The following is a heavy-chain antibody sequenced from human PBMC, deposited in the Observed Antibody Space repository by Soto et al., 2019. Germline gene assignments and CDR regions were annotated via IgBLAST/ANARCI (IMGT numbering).Heavy chain of an antibody. Sequence: LRLSCAASWFTVSSNYMTWVRQAPWKGLEWVSVIYSGGRTYYADSVKGRFTISRDNSKNTLYLQMNSLRAEDTAVYYCARGIPRGYSYGSYYFDYWGQGTLVTVSS. CDR3: ARGIPRGYSYGSYYFDY. V-gene: IGHV3-53*01. CDR2: IYSGGRT. CDR1: WFTVSSNY. J-gene: IGHJ4*02. D-gene: IGHD5-18*01.